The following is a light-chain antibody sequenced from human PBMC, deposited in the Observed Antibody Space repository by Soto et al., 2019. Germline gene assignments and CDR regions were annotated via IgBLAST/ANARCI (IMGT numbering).Light chain of an antibody. V-gene: IGKV4-1*01. CDR2: WAS. CDR3: HQYYTTPQT. Sequence: DIVMTQSPDSLAVSLGERATINCKSSQSILYSSNNKNFLAWYQQKPGQPPKLLIYWASTRESGVPDRFSGSGSGTDFTLTISSLQAEDVATYYRHQYYTTPQTFGQGTRVEI. J-gene: IGKJ1*01. CDR1: QSILYSSNNKNF.